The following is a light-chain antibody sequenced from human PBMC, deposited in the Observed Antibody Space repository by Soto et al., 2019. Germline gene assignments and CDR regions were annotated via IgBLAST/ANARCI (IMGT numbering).Light chain of an antibody. Sequence: IVMTQSPATLSVSPGERATLSCRASQSVRSNLAWYQQKPGQAPRLLIYAASARATNIPARFSGSGSGTDFTLTISSLEPEDFAVYYCQQRSNWITFGQGTRLEIK. CDR1: QSVRSN. J-gene: IGKJ5*01. CDR3: QQRSNWIT. V-gene: IGKV3-11*01. CDR2: AAS.